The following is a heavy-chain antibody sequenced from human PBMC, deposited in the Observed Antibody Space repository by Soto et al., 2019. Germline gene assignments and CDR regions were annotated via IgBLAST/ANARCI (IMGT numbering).Heavy chain of an antibody. D-gene: IGHD5-18*01. V-gene: IGHV3-30*18. CDR2: ISYDGSNT. J-gene: IGHJ4*02. CDR1: GFTFRNFG. Sequence: QVQLVESGGGVVQPGRSLRLSCAASGFTFRNFGLHWVRQAPGKGLEWVALISYDGSNTYYSDSVKGRFTISRDNFKNTLYLQMDSLRTEDTAVYYCAKGDLDTSMAMAFDYWGQGTLVTVSS. CDR3: AKGDLDTSMAMAFDY.